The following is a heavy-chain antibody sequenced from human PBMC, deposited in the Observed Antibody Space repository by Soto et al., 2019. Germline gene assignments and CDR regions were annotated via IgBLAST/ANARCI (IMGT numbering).Heavy chain of an antibody. CDR3: ARHNALGYRYFDL. V-gene: IGHV4-59*08. D-gene: IGHD6-6*01. CDR1: GGSISSYY. Sequence: QVQLQESGPGLVKPSETLSLTCTVSGGSISSYYWSWIRQPPGKGLEWIGYIYYSGSTNYNPSLKSRVTISVDTSKNQFSLKLSSVTAADTAVYYCARHNALGYRYFDLWGRGTLVTVSS. J-gene: IGHJ2*01. CDR2: IYYSGST.